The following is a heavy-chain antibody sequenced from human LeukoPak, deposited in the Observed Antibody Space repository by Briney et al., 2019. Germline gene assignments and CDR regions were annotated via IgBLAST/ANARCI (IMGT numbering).Heavy chain of an antibody. D-gene: IGHD3-3*01. V-gene: IGHV3-74*01. CDR3: ARSDWFDP. CDR1: GFSFRNAW. Sequence: QSGGSLRLSCAASGFSFRNAWMHWVCQAPGKGLVWVSRIKGDGSVTVYADSVKGRFTISRDNAKNTLYLQMNSLRVEDTAVYYCARSDWFDPWGQGTLVTVSS. CDR2: IKGDGSVT. J-gene: IGHJ5*02.